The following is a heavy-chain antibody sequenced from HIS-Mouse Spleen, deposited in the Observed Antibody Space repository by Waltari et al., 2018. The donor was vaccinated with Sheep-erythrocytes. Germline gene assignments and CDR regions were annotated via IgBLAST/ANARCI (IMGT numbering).Heavy chain of an antibody. CDR1: GFTFSSYS. V-gene: IGHV3-21*01. Sequence: EVQLVESGGGLVKPGGSLRLSCAASGFTFSSYSRNWVRQAPGKGQGWVSSMSSNSSYIDYADSVNGRFTISRDNAKNSLYLQMNSLRAEDTAVYYCARDQGDSGSYYYYYGMDVWGQGTTVTVSS. CDR2: MSSNSSYI. CDR3: ARDQGDSGSYYYYYGMDV. J-gene: IGHJ6*02. D-gene: IGHD1-26*01.